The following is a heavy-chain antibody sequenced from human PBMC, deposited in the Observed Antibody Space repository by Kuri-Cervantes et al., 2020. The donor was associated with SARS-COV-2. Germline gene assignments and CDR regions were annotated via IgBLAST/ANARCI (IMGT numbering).Heavy chain of an antibody. Sequence: SETLSLTGTVSGGSTSSYYWSWIRQPPGKGLEWIGYIYYSGSTNYNPSLKSRVTISVDTSKNQFSLKLSSVTAADTAVYFCARTVSSPEGYYYYYYMDVWGKGTTVTVSS. V-gene: IGHV4-59*01. D-gene: IGHD1-14*01. CDR1: GGSTSSYY. CDR2: IYYSGST. CDR3: ARTVSSPEGYYYYYYMDV. J-gene: IGHJ6*03.